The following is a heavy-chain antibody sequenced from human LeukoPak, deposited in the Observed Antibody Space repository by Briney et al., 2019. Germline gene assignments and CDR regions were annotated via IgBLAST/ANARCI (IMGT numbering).Heavy chain of an antibody. CDR3: ARGLTEYYYDSSGSTPPGY. CDR2: ISAYNGNT. V-gene: IGHV1-18*01. Sequence: ASVKVSCKASGYTFTSYGISWVRQAPGQGLEWRGWISAYNGNTNYAQKLQGRVTMTTDTSTSTAYMELRSLRSDDTAVYYCARGLTEYYYDSSGSTPPGYWGQGTLVTVSS. J-gene: IGHJ4*02. D-gene: IGHD3-22*01. CDR1: GYTFTSYG.